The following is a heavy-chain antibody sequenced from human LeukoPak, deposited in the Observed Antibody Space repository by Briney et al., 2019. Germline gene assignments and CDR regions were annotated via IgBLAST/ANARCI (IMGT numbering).Heavy chain of an antibody. CDR1: GYTFTSYG. Sequence: GASVKVSCKASGYTFTSYGISWVRQAPGQGLEWMGWISAYNGNTNYAQKLRGRVTMTTDTSTSTAYMELRSLRSDDTAVYYCARDSSGLVGDSSGYYPYWGQGTLVTVSS. D-gene: IGHD3-22*01. CDR2: ISAYNGNT. V-gene: IGHV1-18*01. CDR3: ARDSSGLVGDSSGYYPY. J-gene: IGHJ4*02.